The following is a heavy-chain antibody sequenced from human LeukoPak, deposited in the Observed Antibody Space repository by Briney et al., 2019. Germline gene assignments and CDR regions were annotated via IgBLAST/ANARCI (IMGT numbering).Heavy chain of an antibody. V-gene: IGHV3-48*03. CDR1: GFTFSNYE. CDR2: ISSSGNTI. CDR3: ARGGGYYGSGSLHYYYGMDV. Sequence: GGSLRLSCAASGFTFSNYEMNWVRQAPGKGLEWVSYISSSGNTIYYADSVKGRFTISRDNAKNSLYLQMNSLRAEDTAVYYCARGGGYYGSGSLHYYYGMDVWGQGTTVTVSS. D-gene: IGHD3-10*01. J-gene: IGHJ6*02.